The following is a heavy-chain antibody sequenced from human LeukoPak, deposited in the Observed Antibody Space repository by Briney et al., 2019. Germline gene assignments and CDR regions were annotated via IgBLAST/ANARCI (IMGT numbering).Heavy chain of an antibody. CDR3: ATSVVVVAALDY. D-gene: IGHD2-15*01. V-gene: IGHV1-46*01. CDR1: GYTFTSYY. J-gene: IGHJ4*02. CDR2: INPSGGST. Sequence: ASVKVSCKASGYTFTSYYMHWVRQAPGQGLEWMGIINPSGGSTSYAQKFQGRVTMTRDTSTSTVYMELSSLRSEDTAVYYCATSVVVVAALDYWGQGTLATVSS.